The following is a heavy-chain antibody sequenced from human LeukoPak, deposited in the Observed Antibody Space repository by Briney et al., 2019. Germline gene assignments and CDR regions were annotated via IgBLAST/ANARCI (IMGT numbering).Heavy chain of an antibody. V-gene: IGHV4-38-2*02. CDR1: GYSISSGYY. Sequence: SETLSLTCTVSGYSISSGYYWGWIRQPPGKGLEWIGSIYHSGSTYYNPSLKSRVTISVDTSKHQFSLKLSSVTAPDTAVYYCARASITRVAFDIWGQGTMVTVSS. D-gene: IGHD3-10*01. CDR2: IYHSGST. CDR3: ARASITRVAFDI. J-gene: IGHJ3*02.